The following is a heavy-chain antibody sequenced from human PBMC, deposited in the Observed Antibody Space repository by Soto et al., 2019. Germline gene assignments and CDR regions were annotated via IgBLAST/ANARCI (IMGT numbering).Heavy chain of an antibody. CDR2: IKCIRDGGKI. CDR3: TKDHVSYGMDV. J-gene: IGHJ6*02. V-gene: IGHV3-15*01. Sequence: XGCLRLSCAASGFTVSNACMSGVRQAPGKGLEWVGRIKCIRDGGKIDYAAPVKGRFTISRDDSKNTLYLQMNSLKTEDTAVYYCTKDHVSYGMDVWGQGTTVTVSS. CDR1: GFTVSNAC.